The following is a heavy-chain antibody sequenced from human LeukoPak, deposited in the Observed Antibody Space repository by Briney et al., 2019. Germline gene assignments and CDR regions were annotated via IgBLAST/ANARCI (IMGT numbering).Heavy chain of an antibody. J-gene: IGHJ4*02. D-gene: IGHD3-3*01. CDR3: ARSWSGYFDY. CDR1: GVTFSSYA. Sequence: GGSLRLSCAASGVTFSSYAIYWVRQAPGKGLEWVSAIYGSGGNTYYADSVKGRLTISRDNSENTLYLLMNTLGAEYTAVYYCARSWSGYFDYWGQGTLVTVSS. CDR2: IYGSGGNT. V-gene: IGHV3-23*01.